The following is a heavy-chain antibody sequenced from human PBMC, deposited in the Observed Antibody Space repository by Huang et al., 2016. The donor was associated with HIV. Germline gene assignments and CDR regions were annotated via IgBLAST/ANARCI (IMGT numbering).Heavy chain of an antibody. CDR2: FYYGGDA. CDR1: GGSITSSNHY. J-gene: IGHJ3*02. V-gene: IGHV4-39*01. D-gene: IGHD2-2*01. Sequence: QLHLQQSGPGLVRPSETLSLICTVSGGSITSSNHYWGWIRQTPGKGLELIGNFYYGGDAYYTPSLKNRVSISIDTSKSQFSLRLSSVIATDTAVYYCASGEYGKNAYDIWGQGTVVTVSA. CDR3: ASGEYGKNAYDI.